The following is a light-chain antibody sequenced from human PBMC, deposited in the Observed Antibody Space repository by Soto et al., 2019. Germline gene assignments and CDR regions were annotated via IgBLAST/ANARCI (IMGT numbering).Light chain of an antibody. CDR2: DVN. CDR3: SSFTTSSTFV. CDR1: SSDVGRYNY. J-gene: IGLJ1*01. V-gene: IGLV2-14*03. Sequence: QSVLAQPASVSGSRGQSITISCTGTSSDVGRYNYVSWFQQHPGKVPKLIIYDVNTWPSGVSDRFSGSKSGNTASLTISGLQPEDEADYYCSSFTTSSTFVFGTGTKLTVL.